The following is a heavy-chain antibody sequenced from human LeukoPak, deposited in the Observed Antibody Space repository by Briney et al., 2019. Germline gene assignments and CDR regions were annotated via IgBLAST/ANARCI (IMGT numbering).Heavy chain of an antibody. J-gene: IGHJ4*02. V-gene: IGHV3-30*02. CDR1: GFTFSSYG. D-gene: IGHD3-3*01. CDR2: IGSNK. CDR3: AKTYYDFWSGSGCFDY. Sequence: GRSLRLSCAASGFTFSSYGMHWVRQAPGKGLEWVAFIGSNKYYADSVKGRFTISRDNSKNTLYLQMNSLRAEDTAVYYCAKTYYDFWSGSGCFDYWGQGTLVTVSS.